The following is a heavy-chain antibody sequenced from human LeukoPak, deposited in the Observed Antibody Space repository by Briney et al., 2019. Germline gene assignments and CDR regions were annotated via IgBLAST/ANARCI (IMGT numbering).Heavy chain of an antibody. CDR2: IIPIFGTA. CDR1: GGTFSSYA. V-gene: IGHV1-69*06. Sequence: SVKVSCKASGGTFSSYAISWVRQAPGQGLEWMGGIIPIFGTANYAQKFQGRVTITADKSTSTAYMELSSLRSEDTAVYYCARAAVSSRGAFDIWGQGTMVTVSS. CDR3: ARAAVSSRGAFDI. J-gene: IGHJ3*02. D-gene: IGHD6-13*01.